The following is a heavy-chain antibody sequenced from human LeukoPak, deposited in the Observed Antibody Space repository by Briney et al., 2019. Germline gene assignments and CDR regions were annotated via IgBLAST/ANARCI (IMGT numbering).Heavy chain of an antibody. J-gene: IGHJ5*02. V-gene: IGHV1-2*04. CDR3: ARLPRLYYDSSGYSVTHWFDP. CDR1: GYTFTGYY. CDR2: INPNSGGT. Sequence: ASVKVSCKASGYTFTGYYMHWVRQAPGQGLEWMGWINPNSGGTNYAQKFQGWVTMTRDTSISTAYMELSRLRSDDTAVYYCARLPRLYYDSSGYSVTHWFDPWGQGTLVTVSS. D-gene: IGHD3-22*01.